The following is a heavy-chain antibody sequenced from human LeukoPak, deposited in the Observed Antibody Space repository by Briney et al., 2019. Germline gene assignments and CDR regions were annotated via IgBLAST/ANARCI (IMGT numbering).Heavy chain of an antibody. J-gene: IGHJ4*02. CDR2: ISYDGSNK. D-gene: IGHD3-22*01. V-gene: IGHV3-30*01. Sequence: GGSLRLSCAASGFTFSSYAMHWVRQAPGKGLEWVAVISYDGSNKYYADSVKGRFTISRDNSKNTLYLQMNSLRAEDMAVYYCARWRHSSGYYYDDWGQGTLVTVSS. CDR3: ARWRHSSGYYYDD. CDR1: GFTFSSYA.